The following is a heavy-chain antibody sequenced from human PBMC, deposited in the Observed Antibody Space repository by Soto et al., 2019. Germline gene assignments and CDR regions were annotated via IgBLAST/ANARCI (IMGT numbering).Heavy chain of an antibody. CDR1: GDTFNFYS. Sequence: QVQLVQSGAEVKRPGSSVKVSCKASGDTFNFYSINWVRQAPGVGLEWMGRVNPIVSMSNYAQKFQGRVTMTADKSTSTAYMDRSSLRSEDTAIYYGASSYGSGYRAFDYWGQGALVTVSS. D-gene: IGHD3-10*01. CDR3: ASSYGSGYRAFDY. J-gene: IGHJ4*02. CDR2: VNPIVSMS. V-gene: IGHV1-69*02.